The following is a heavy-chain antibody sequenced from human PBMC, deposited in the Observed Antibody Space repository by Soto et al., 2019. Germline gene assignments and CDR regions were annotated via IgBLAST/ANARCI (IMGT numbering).Heavy chain of an antibody. D-gene: IGHD2-21*02. CDR3: ARDVAYCGGDCSDAFDI. J-gene: IGHJ3*02. V-gene: IGHV4-59*12. CDR2: IYYSGST. Sequence: SETLSLTCTVSGGSINSYYWIWIRQPPGKGLEWIGYIYYSGSTNYNPSLKSRVTISVDTSKNQFSLKLSSVTAADTAVYYCARDVAYCGGDCSDAFDIWGQGTMVTVS. CDR1: GGSINSYY.